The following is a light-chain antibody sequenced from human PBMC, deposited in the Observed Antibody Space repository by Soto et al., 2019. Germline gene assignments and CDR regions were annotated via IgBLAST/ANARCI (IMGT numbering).Light chain of an antibody. V-gene: IGLV1-40*01. J-gene: IGLJ1*01. CDR3: QSSDSSLSRYV. CDR1: SSNFGAGYD. Sequence: QSALTQPPSVSGAPGQRVTISCTGGSSNFGAGYDVHWYQQLPGTAPKLLIHTNTNRPSGVPDRFSGSKSDTSASLAITGLQAEDEADYYCQSSDSSLSRYVFGTGTKVTVL. CDR2: TNT.